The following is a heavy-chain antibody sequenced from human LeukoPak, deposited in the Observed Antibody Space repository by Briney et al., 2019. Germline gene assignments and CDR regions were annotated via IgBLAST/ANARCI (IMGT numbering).Heavy chain of an antibody. CDR3: AGVKGTKYVWGSYRYLDP. Sequence: SETLSLTCAVYGGSFSGYYWSWIRQPPGKGLEWTGEVNHSGSTNYNPSLKSRVTISVDTSKNQFSLKLSSVTAADTAVYYCAGVKGTKYVWGSYRYLDPWGQGTLVTVSS. CDR2: VNHSGST. V-gene: IGHV4-34*01. D-gene: IGHD3-16*02. CDR1: GGSFSGYY. J-gene: IGHJ5*02.